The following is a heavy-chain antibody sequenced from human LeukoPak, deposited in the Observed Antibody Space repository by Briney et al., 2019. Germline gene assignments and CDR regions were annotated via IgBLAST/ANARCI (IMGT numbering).Heavy chain of an antibody. CDR1: GGSISSYY. J-gene: IGHJ6*03. V-gene: IGHV4-59*01. Sequence: SETLSLTCTVSGGSISSYYWSWIRQPPGKGLEWIGYIYYSGSTNYNPSLKSRVTISVDTSKNQFSLKLSSVTAADTAVYYCARGSGYSSSWPVYYYYYMDVWGKGTTVTISS. D-gene: IGHD6-13*01. CDR3: ARGSGYSSSWPVYYYYYMDV. CDR2: IYYSGST.